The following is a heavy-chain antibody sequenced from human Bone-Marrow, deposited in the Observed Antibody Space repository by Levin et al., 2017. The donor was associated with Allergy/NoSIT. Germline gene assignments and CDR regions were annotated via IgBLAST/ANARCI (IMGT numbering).Heavy chain of an antibody. CDR1: GFTFSDYY. CDR2: ISSSGSTI. CDR3: ARARDEKYYDFWSGYSSRYGMDV. V-gene: IGHV3-11*01. J-gene: IGHJ6*02. Sequence: GESLKISCAASGFTFSDYYMSWIRQAPGKGLEWVSYISSSGSTIYYADSVKGRFTISRDNAKNSLYLQMNSLRAEDTAVYYCARARDEKYYDFWSGYSSRYGMDVWGQGTTVTVSS. D-gene: IGHD3-3*01.